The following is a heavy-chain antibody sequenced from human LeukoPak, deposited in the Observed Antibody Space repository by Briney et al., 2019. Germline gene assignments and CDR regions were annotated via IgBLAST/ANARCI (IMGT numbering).Heavy chain of an antibody. CDR2: IYPGDSDA. J-gene: IGHJ4*02. CDR3: ARQGLWSGSIDY. D-gene: IGHD3-3*01. Sequence: MGIIYPGDSDARYSPSFQGQVTISADKSISTAYLQWSSLKASDTAMYYCARQGLWSGSIDYWGQGTLVTVSS. V-gene: IGHV5-51*01.